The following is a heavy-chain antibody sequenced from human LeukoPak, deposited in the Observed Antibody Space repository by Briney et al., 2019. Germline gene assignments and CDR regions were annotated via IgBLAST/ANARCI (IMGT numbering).Heavy chain of an antibody. J-gene: IGHJ3*02. Sequence: PGGSLRLSCAASGFTFSSYAMSWVRQAPGKVPEWVSAISGGGDKTYYADSVKGRFTISRDNSKNTLYLQMDSLRAEDTAKYYCAKSLLTTASGTGRAFDIWGQGTMVTVSA. V-gene: IGHV3-23*01. D-gene: IGHD1-26*01. CDR3: AKSLLTTASGTGRAFDI. CDR1: GFTFSSYA. CDR2: ISGGGDKT.